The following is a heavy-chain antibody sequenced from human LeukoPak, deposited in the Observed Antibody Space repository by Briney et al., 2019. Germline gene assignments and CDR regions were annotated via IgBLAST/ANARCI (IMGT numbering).Heavy chain of an antibody. Sequence: QPGESLRLSCTASGFTLTTYAMSWVRQAPGKGLEWVSTISIGGSTTFYADSVKGRFTISRDSSKNTLYLQMNSLKAEDTAIFYCARDLNRNWLDPWGQGTLVTVSS. V-gene: IGHV3-23*01. CDR3: ARDLNRNWLDP. J-gene: IGHJ5*02. CDR2: ISIGGSTT. D-gene: IGHD1-14*01. CDR1: GFTLTTYA.